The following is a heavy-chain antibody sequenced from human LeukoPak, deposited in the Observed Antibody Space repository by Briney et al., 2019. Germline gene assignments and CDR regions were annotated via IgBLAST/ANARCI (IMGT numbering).Heavy chain of an antibody. CDR3: ARSRGDWGHYGMDV. J-gene: IGHJ6*02. V-gene: IGHV4-59*08. D-gene: IGHD2-21*02. CDR2: IYYTGSA. CDR1: GGSISSYY. Sequence: SETLSLTCSVSGGSISSYYWTWIRQPPGKGLEWIGCIYYTGSANYNPSLKSRVTISVDTSKNQFSLKPTSVTAADTAVYYCARSRGDWGHYGMDVWGQGTTVTVSS.